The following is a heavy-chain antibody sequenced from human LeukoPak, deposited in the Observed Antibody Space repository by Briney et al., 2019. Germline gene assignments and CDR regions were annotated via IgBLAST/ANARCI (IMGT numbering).Heavy chain of an antibody. CDR3: ARDQDSSSGWFDP. J-gene: IGHJ5*02. CDR1: GGTFSSYA. D-gene: IGHD6-6*01. Sequence: SVKVSCKASGGTFSSYAISWVRQAPGQGLEWMGGIIPIFGTANYAQKFQGRVTIATDESTSTAYMELSSLRSEDTAVYYCARDQDSSSGWFDPWGQGTLVTVSS. CDR2: IIPIFGTA. V-gene: IGHV1-69*05.